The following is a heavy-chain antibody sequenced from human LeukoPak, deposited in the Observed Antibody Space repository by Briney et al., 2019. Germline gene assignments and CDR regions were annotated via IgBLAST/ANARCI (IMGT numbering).Heavy chain of an antibody. J-gene: IGHJ4*02. D-gene: IGHD2-15*01. V-gene: IGHV4-59*01. CDR1: GGPISNNY. CDR2: IHYSVTT. CDR3: ARLGYCSGGHCHPDS. Sequence: ETLSLTCSVSGGPISNNYWSWIGQRPGKRGEWLGYIHYSVTTVYDPSLESRCTMSLDTSKSQFSLKLSSVTAADTAVYYCARLGYCSGGHCHPDSWGQGTLVTVS.